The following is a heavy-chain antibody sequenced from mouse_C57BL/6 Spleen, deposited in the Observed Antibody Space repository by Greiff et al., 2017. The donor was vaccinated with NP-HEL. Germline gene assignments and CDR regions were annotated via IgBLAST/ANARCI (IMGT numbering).Heavy chain of an antibody. CDR3: ARRGYYSNSYWYFDV. V-gene: IGHV1-64*01. CDR1: GYTFTSYW. J-gene: IGHJ1*03. Sequence: QVQLQQPGAELVKPGASVKLSCKASGYTFTSYWMHWVKQRPGQGLEWIGMIHPNSGSTNYNEKFKSKATLTVDKSSSTAYMQLSSLTSDDSSVYYCARRGYYSNSYWYFDVWGTGTTVTVSS. CDR2: IHPNSGST. D-gene: IGHD2-5*01.